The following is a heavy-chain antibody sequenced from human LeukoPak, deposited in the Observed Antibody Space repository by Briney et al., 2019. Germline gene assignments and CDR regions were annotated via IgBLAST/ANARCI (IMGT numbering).Heavy chain of an antibody. J-gene: IGHJ3*02. Sequence: GGSLRLSCAASGFTFSSYAVSWVRQAPGKGLEWVSAISGSGGSTYYADSVKGRFTISRDNSKNTLYLQMNSLRAEDTAVYYCAKPHTQAYDFWSGYYISAFDIWGQGTMVTVSS. V-gene: IGHV3-23*01. CDR1: GFTFSSYA. CDR2: ISGSGGST. D-gene: IGHD3-3*01. CDR3: AKPHTQAYDFWSGYYISAFDI.